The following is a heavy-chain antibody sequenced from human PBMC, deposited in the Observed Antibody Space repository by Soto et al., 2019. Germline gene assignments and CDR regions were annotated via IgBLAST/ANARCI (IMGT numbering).Heavy chain of an antibody. Sequence: GGSLRLSCAASGFTFRSYAMTWVRQAPGKELEWVSTISGSGGSTYYADSVKGRFTISRDNSKNTLYLQMDSLRAEDTAIYYCAKPNLYCTSTSCYDHWGQGTLVTVSS. CDR3: AKPNLYCTSTSCYDH. D-gene: IGHD2-2*01. V-gene: IGHV3-23*01. CDR1: GFTFRSYA. CDR2: ISGSGGST. J-gene: IGHJ4*02.